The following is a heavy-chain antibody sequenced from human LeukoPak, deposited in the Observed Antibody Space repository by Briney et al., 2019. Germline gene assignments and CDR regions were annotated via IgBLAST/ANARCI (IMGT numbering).Heavy chain of an antibody. D-gene: IGHD3-3*01. J-gene: IGHJ4*02. CDR1: GYTFNTYG. CDR3: ARLNVLRFLEWLLLPDY. CDR2: ISAYNGNT. Sequence: ASVKVSCKASGYTFNTYGITWVRQAPGQGLEWMGWISAYNGNTNYAQKLQGRVTMTTDTSTSTAYMVLRSLRSDDTAVYYCARLNVLRFLEWLLLPDYWGQGTLVTVSS. V-gene: IGHV1-18*01.